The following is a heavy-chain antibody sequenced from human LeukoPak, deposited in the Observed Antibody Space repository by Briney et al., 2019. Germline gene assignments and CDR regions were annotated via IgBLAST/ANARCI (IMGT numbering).Heavy chain of an antibody. CDR1: GGSISSSSYY. D-gene: IGHD1-26*01. J-gene: IGHJ5*02. CDR2: IYYNSGST. CDR3: ARDYSGGSGSYYHGDSENWFDP. V-gene: IGHV4-39*07. Sequence: SETLSLTCTVSGGSISSSSYYWGWIRQPPGKGLEWIGSIYYNSGSTYSNPSLKSRVTILVDTSKNHFSLKLSSATAADTAVYYCARDYSGGSGSYYHGDSENWFDPWGQGTLVTVSS.